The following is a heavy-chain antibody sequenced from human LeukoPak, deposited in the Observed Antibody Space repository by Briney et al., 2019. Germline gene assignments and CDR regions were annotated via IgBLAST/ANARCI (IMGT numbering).Heavy chain of an antibody. CDR2: INTNTGNP. Sequence: ASVKVSCKASGYTFTTYAMNWVRQATGQGLEWMGWINTNTGNPTYAQGFTGRFVFSLDTSVSTAYLQISSLKAEDTAVYYCARELLITRTWFDPWGQETLVTVSS. D-gene: IGHD3-22*01. CDR1: GYTFTTYA. V-gene: IGHV7-4-1*02. CDR3: ARELLITRTWFDP. J-gene: IGHJ5*02.